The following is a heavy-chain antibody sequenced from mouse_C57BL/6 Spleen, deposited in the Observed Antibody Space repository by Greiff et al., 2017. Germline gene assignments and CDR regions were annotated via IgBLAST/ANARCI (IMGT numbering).Heavy chain of an antibody. CDR1: GFTFSDAW. CDR3: TRDYGNYGGYFDY. CDR2: IRNKANNHAT. J-gene: IGHJ2*01. V-gene: IGHV6-6*01. Sequence: EVKVEESGGGLVQPGGSMKLSCAASGFTFSDAWMDWVRQSPEKGLEWVAEIRNKANNHATYYAESVKGRFTISRDDSKSSVYLQMNSLRAEDTGIYYCTRDYGNYGGYFDYWGQGTTLTVSS. D-gene: IGHD2-1*01.